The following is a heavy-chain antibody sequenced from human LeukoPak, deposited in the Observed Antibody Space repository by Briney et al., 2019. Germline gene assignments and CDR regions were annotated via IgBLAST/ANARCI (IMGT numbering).Heavy chain of an antibody. CDR2: IIPIFGTA. Sequence: GASVKVSCKASGGTFSSYAISWVRQAPGQGPEWMGGIIPIFGTANYAQKFQGRVTMTRDTSISTAYMELSRLRSDDTAVYYCARDPRYCSSTSCYGNWFDPWGQGTLVTVSS. J-gene: IGHJ5*02. V-gene: IGHV1-69*05. CDR1: GGTFSSYA. D-gene: IGHD2-2*01. CDR3: ARDPRYCSSTSCYGNWFDP.